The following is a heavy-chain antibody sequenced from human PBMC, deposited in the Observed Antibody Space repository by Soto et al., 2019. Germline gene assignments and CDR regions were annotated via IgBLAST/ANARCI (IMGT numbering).Heavy chain of an antibody. V-gene: IGHV1-69*13. Sequence: ASVKVSCKASGGTFSSYAISWVRQAPGQGLEWMGGIIPTFGTANYAQKFQGRVTITADESTSTAYMELSSLRSGDTAVYYCARADCGGDCYTPHYYYYGMDVWGQGTTVTVSS. CDR1: GGTFSSYA. D-gene: IGHD2-21*02. J-gene: IGHJ6*02. CDR3: ARADCGGDCYTPHYYYYGMDV. CDR2: IIPTFGTA.